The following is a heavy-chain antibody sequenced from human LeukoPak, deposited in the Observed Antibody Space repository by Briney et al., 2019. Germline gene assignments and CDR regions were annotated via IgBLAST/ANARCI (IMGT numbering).Heavy chain of an antibody. D-gene: IGHD6-13*01. Sequence: GASVKVSCKASGYTFTSYDINWVRQATGQGLEWMGWMNPNSGNTGYAQKFQGRVTITRNTSISTAYMELSSLRSEDTAVYYCARESSSWYRGDAFDIWGQGTMITVSS. V-gene: IGHV1-8*03. CDR3: ARESSSWYRGDAFDI. J-gene: IGHJ3*02. CDR1: GYTFTSYD. CDR2: MNPNSGNT.